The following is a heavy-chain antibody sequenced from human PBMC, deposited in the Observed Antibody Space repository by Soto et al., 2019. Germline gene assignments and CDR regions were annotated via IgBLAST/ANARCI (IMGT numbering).Heavy chain of an antibody. Sequence: PSETLSLTCTVSAGSISNYFCNWIRQPAGKGLEWIGRVSVSGSSNFNPSLKSRVTMSVDASRNRFSLRLSSVTAADTAMYYCARDLPYSVGQRQIHYWGQGTLVTVSS. J-gene: IGHJ4*02. CDR2: VSVSGSS. CDR3: ARDLPYSVGQRQIHY. V-gene: IGHV4-4*07. D-gene: IGHD5-12*01. CDR1: AGSISNYF.